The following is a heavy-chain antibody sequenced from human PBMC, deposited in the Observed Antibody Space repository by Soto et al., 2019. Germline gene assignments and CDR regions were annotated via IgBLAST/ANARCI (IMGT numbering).Heavy chain of an antibody. CDR1: GFTFSNYA. D-gene: IGHD2-2*01. V-gene: IGHV3-23*01. Sequence: EAQLLESGGGLVQPGGSLRLSCAASGFTFSNYAMNWVRQAPGKGLEWVSGISGGSGDSTFYADSVKGRFTISRDNSTNTLHLQMNRLRTEDTAVYYCAKNQPSWATRAAFDYWGQGTLVTVSS. CDR3: AKNQPSWATRAAFDY. CDR2: ISGGSGDST. J-gene: IGHJ4*02.